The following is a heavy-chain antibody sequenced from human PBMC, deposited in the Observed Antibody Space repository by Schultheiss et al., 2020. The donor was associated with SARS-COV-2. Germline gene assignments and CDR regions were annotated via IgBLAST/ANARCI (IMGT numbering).Heavy chain of an antibody. CDR1: GYTFTSYG. CDR2: ISAYNGNT. J-gene: IGHJ5*02. Sequence: ASVKVSCKASGYTFTSYGISWVRQAPGQGLEWMGWISAYNGNTNYAQKLQGRVTMTTDTSTSTAYMELRSLRSDDTAVYYCARGRGYCSGGSCYPNWFDPWGQGTLVTVSS. D-gene: IGHD2-15*01. V-gene: IGHV1-18*01. CDR3: ARGRGYCSGGSCYPNWFDP.